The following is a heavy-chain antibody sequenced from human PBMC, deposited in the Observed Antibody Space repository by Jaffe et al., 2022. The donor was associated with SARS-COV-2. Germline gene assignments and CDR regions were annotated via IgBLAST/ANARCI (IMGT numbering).Heavy chain of an antibody. CDR2: INHSGST. CDR1: GGSFSGYY. Sequence: QVQLQQWGAGLLKPSETLSLTCAVYGGSFSGYYWSWIRQPPGKGLEWIGEINHSGSTNYNPSLKSRVTISVDTSKNQFSLKLSSVTAADTAVYYCARGWGTTVTTNYYYYYMDVWGKGTTVTVSS. D-gene: IGHD4-17*01. CDR3: ARGWGTTVTTNYYYYYMDV. J-gene: IGHJ6*03. V-gene: IGHV4-34*01.